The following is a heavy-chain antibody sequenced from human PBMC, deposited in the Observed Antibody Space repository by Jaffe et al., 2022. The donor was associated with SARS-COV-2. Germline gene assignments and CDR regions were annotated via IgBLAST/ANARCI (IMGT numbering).Heavy chain of an antibody. CDR1: EFTFSNYA. J-gene: IGHJ4*02. CDR2: ISGSGGST. V-gene: IGHV3-23*01. D-gene: IGHD6-6*01. CDR3: AKAQVVSGSSSFFDY. Sequence: EVQLLESGGGLVQPGGSLRLSCAASEFTFSNYAMSWVRQAPGKGLEWVSAISGSGGSTYYADSVKGRFTISRDNSKNTLYLQMNSLRAEDTAVYYCAKAQVVSGSSSFFDYWGQGTLVTVSS.